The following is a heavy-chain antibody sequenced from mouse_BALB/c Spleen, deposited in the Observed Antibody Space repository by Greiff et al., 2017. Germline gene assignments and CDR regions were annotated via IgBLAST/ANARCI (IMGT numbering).Heavy chain of an antibody. Sequence: VQLQQSGAELAKPGASVKMSCKASGYTFTSYWMHWVKQRPGQGLEWIGYINPSTGYTEYNQKFKDKATLTADKSSSTAYMQLSSLTSEDSAVYYCARWRACSFAYWGQGTLVTVSA. J-gene: IGHJ3*01. D-gene: IGHD3-3*01. V-gene: IGHV1-7*01. CDR1: GYTFTSYW. CDR3: ARWRACSFAY. CDR2: INPSTGYT.